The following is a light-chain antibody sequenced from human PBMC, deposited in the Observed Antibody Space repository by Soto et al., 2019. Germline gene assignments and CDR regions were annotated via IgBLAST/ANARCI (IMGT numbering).Light chain of an antibody. CDR1: QSVSSN. J-gene: IGKJ4*01. CDR3: QQYNVWPLT. Sequence: IVMTQSPATLSVSPGERAILSCRASQSVSSNLAWYQQKPGQPPQLLIYVASTRATGIPARFSGSGSGTEFTLTISSLQSEDFAVYYCQQYNVWPLTFGGRTKVEF. V-gene: IGKV3-15*01. CDR2: VAS.